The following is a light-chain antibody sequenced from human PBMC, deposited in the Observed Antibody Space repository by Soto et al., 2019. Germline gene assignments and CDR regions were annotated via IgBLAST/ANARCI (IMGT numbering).Light chain of an antibody. CDR1: QSVSSY. CDR2: DAS. Sequence: EIVLTQSPATLSLSPGERATLSCMASQSVSSYLAWYQQKPGQAPRLLIYDASNRATGIPARFSGSGSGTDFTLTISSLEPEDFAVYYCQQRSNWPSVTFGQGTRLENK. V-gene: IGKV3-11*01. J-gene: IGKJ5*01. CDR3: QQRSNWPSVT.